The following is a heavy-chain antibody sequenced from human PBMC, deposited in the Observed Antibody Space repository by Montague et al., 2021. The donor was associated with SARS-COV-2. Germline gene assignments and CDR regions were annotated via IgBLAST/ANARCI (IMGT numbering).Heavy chain of an antibody. CDR1: GGSISSSSYY. CDR3: AVGGVRYSSSWYAYWFDP. D-gene: IGHD6-13*01. V-gene: IGHV4-39*01. Sequence: SETLSLTCTVSGGSISSSSYYWCWLLQPPGKVLEWIGSIYYSGSTYYNPSLNSLGTISVDTSKNQYSLKLSSVTAADTAVYYCAVGGVRYSSSWYAYWFDPWGQGTLVTVSS. J-gene: IGHJ5*02. CDR2: IYYSGST.